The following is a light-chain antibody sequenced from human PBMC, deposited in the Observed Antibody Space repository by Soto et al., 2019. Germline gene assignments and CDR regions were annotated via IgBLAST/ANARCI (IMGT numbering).Light chain of an antibody. V-gene: IGKV1-13*02. CDR2: DAS. Sequence: AIQLTQSPSSLSASVGARVTITCRASHGISSALAWYQQKPGTAPNLLIYDASGFESGVPSRFSGNGSGTHFTLNIRSLQPADLATYYCQQLNSYPLTFGGGTKGEIK. J-gene: IGKJ4*01. CDR1: HGISSA. CDR3: QQLNSYPLT.